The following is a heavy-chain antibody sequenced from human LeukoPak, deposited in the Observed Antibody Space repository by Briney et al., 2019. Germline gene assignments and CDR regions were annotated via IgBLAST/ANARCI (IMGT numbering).Heavy chain of an antibody. D-gene: IGHD5-18*01. CDR1: RFTFSSYG. CDR2: IRYDGSNK. J-gene: IGHJ4*02. CDR3: AKDSWDTAMVTGGFDY. Sequence: GGSLRLSCAASRFTFSSYGMHWVRQAPGKGLEWVAFIRYDGSNKYYADSVKGRFTISRDNSKNTLYLQMNSLRAEDTAVYYCAKDSWDTAMVTGGFDYWGQGTLVTVSS. V-gene: IGHV3-30*02.